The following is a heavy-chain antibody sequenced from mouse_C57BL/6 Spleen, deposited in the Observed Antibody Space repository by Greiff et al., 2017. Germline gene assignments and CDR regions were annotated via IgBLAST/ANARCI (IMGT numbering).Heavy chain of an antibody. Sequence: EVQLQQSGPELVKPGASVKIPCKASGYTFTDYNMDWVKQSHGQSLEWIGDINPNNGGTIYNQKFKGKDTLTVEKSSSTAYMELRSLTSEDTAVYYCARGGYYSNEDYAMDYWGQGTSVTVSS. CDR2: INPNNGGT. J-gene: IGHJ4*01. CDR3: ARGGYYSNEDYAMDY. V-gene: IGHV1-18*01. CDR1: GYTFTDYN. D-gene: IGHD2-5*01.